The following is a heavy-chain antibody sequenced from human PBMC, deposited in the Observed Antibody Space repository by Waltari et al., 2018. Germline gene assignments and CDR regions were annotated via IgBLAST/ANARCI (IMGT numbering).Heavy chain of an antibody. V-gene: IGHV3-74*01. CDR1: GFTSRSYW. D-gene: IGHD4-17*01. Sequence: EVRLVESGGGLVQPGGSLRLSCAASGFTSRSYWMHWVRQAPGKGPMWVSRINEDGSSTAYGDSVKGRFTISRDNAKNTLYLQMNSLRAEDTALYYCTRPLSNGDYDFQHWGQGTLVTVSS. CDR3: TRPLSNGDYDFQH. CDR2: INEDGSST. J-gene: IGHJ1*01.